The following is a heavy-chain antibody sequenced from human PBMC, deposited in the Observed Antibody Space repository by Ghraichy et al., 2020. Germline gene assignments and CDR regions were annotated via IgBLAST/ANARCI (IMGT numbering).Heavy chain of an antibody. CDR2: IYTSGVS. Sequence: SDTLSLTCIVSGVSMSSHYWSWVRQPAGKGLEWIGYIYTSGVSNYNPSLKSRVSMSVDTSKEQFSLNLTSVTAADTAVYYCVRGNGWYDPWGQGTLVTVSS. V-gene: IGHV4-4*07. CDR1: GVSMSSHY. J-gene: IGHJ5*02. D-gene: IGHD2-8*01. CDR3: VRGNGWYDP.